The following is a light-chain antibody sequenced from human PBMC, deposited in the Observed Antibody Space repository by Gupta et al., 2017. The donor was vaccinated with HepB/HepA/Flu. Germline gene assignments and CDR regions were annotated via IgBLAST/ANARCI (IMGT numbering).Light chain of an antibody. Sequence: ETVLTQSPGTLSLSPGERATLSCRASQSVRSSYLVWYQQKPGQAPRLLINGASGRATGIPDRFSGSGSGTDFTLTISRLKPEDFAVYYCHQFGTSAPTFGQGTKLEIK. CDR2: GAS. V-gene: IGKV3-20*01. CDR1: QSVRSSY. CDR3: HQFGTSAPT. J-gene: IGKJ2*01.